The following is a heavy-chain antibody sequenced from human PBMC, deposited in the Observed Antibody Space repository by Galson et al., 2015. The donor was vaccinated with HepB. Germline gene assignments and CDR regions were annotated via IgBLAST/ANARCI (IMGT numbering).Heavy chain of an antibody. Sequence: SLRLSCATFEFTFGDYAMSWFRLAPRKGLEWIGFIRTKAYGGTTEYAASVKGKFIISRDDSESIAYLQVNSLTSDDTAVYYCARKIASPDYDYYGLDVWGQGTTVTVS. D-gene: IGHD4/OR15-4a*01. CDR2: IRTKAYGGTT. V-gene: IGHV3-49*03. J-gene: IGHJ6*02. CDR1: EFTFGDYA. CDR3: ARKIASPDYDYYGLDV.